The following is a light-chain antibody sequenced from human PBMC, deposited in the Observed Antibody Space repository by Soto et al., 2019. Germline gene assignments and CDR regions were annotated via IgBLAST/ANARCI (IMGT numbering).Light chain of an antibody. CDR2: AAS. J-gene: IGKJ3*01. V-gene: IGKV1-9*01. CDR3: QQLNSQLT. CDR1: QGISSY. Sequence: IQLTQSPSSLSASVGDRVTITCRASQGISSYLAWYQQKPGKAPKLLIYAASTLQSGVPSRFSGSGSGTDFTLTISSLQPEDFATYYCQQLNSQLTFGPGTKVDIK.